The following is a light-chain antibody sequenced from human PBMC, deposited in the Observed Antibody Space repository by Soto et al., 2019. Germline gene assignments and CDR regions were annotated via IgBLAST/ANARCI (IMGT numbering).Light chain of an antibody. CDR1: RSDVGSYND. J-gene: IGLJ3*02. Sequence: QSVLTQPPSASGSPGQSGTISCTATRSDVGSYNDVSWYHQHPGNAPKLLIYEVTKRPSGVPDRFSGSKSGNTASLTVSGLQAEDEAEYYCSSYAGSTNVVVGGGTKVTVL. CDR2: EVT. CDR3: SSYAGSTNVV. V-gene: IGLV2-8*01.